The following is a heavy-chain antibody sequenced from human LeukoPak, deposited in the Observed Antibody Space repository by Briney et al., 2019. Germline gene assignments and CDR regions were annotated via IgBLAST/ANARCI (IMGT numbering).Heavy chain of an antibody. Sequence: SAGSLRLSCAASGFTFSSYWMHWVRQAPGKGLVWVSRINSDGTTSYADSVKGRFTISRDNVKNTLYLQMNSLRAEDTAVYYCARDPIIIVPAALDYWGQGTLVTVSS. V-gene: IGHV3-74*01. J-gene: IGHJ4*02. CDR3: ARDPIIIVPAALDY. D-gene: IGHD2-2*01. CDR1: GFTFSSYW. CDR2: INSDGTT.